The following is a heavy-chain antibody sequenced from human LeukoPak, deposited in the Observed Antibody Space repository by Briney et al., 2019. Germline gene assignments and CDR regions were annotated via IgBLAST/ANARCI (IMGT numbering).Heavy chain of an antibody. D-gene: IGHD3-10*01. CDR1: GGSISSYY. CDR3: ARTRYYYNSRSYGAPYYFDY. CDR2: IYDSGTT. J-gene: IGHJ4*02. V-gene: IGHV4-59*08. Sequence: SETLSLTCTVSGGSISSYYWSWIRQPPGKGLEWFGYIYDSGTTNYNPSLKSRVTISVDTSKNQFSLKLSSVTAADTAVYYCARTRYYYNSRSYGAPYYFDYWGQGTLVTVSS.